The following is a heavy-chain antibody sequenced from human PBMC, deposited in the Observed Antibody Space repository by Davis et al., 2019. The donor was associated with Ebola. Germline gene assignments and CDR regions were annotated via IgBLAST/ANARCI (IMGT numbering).Heavy chain of an antibody. CDR2: IIASEGHT. D-gene: IGHD1-14*01. Sequence: PGGSLRLSCAASGFTFSNYDMSWVRHVPGKGLEWVSTIIASEGHTPYSDSVRGRFTISRDNSKNTLYLQMNSLRADDTAVYYCARDVAGRAGYWGQGTLVTVSS. J-gene: IGHJ4*02. CDR3: ARDVAGRAGY. CDR1: GFTFSNYD. V-gene: IGHV3-23*01.